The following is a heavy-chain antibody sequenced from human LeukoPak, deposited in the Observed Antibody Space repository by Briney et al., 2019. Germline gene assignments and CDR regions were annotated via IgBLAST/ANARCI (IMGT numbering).Heavy chain of an antibody. CDR3: ARGRGNSSYFDY. D-gene: IGHD3-16*01. J-gene: IGHJ4*02. CDR2: INHSGST. V-gene: IGHV4-39*07. Sequence: SETLSLTCTVSGGSISSSSYYWGWIRQPPGKGLEWIGEINHSGSTNYNPSLKSRVTISVDTSKNQFSLKLSSVTAADTAVYYCARGRGNSSYFDYWGQGTLVTVSS. CDR1: GGSISSSSYY.